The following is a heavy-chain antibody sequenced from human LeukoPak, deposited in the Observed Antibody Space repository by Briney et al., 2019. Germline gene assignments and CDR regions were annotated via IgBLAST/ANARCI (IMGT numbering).Heavy chain of an antibody. D-gene: IGHD3-10*01. V-gene: IGHV4-59*08. CDR2: ILYSGTT. J-gene: IGHJ3*02. CDR3: ARGRGFARAFDI. CDR1: GGSISSYY. Sequence: PSETLTLTCTVSGGSISSYYWSWIRQPPGKGLEWIGYILYSGTTNSNPSLKSRVTISVDTSKNQISLKLSSVTAADTAVYYCARGRGFARAFDIWGQGTMVTVSS.